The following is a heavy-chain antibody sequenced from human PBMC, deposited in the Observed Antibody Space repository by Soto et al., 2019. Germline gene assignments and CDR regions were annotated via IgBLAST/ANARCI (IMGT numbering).Heavy chain of an antibody. D-gene: IGHD3-10*01. CDR1: GGSISTYY. CDR3: ERLSIGSVSMVRGVGDNAFDI. Sequence: SETLSLTCTVSGGSISTYYWSWIRQSPGLGLEWIGYIYFSGRTNYNPSLKSRLTMSVDTSKNQFSLKLTSVTVADTAVYYCERLSIGSVSMVRGVGDNAFDIWGQGTKVTVSS. J-gene: IGHJ3*02. CDR2: IYFSGRT. V-gene: IGHV4-59*08.